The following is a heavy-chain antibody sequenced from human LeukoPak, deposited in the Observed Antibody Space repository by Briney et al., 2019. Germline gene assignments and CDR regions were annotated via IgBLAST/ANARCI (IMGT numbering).Heavy chain of an antibody. Sequence: GESLKISCKASGYTFTHQWIGWVRQKSGSGLEWMGIIYPRDSDTRYSPSFQGHVTISADKSINTAYLHWSSLTASDTAMYYCARLTDYYDSSGYYRNYNWFDPWGQGTLVTVSS. CDR1: GYTFTHQW. V-gene: IGHV5-51*01. D-gene: IGHD3-22*01. CDR2: IYPRDSDT. J-gene: IGHJ5*02. CDR3: ARLTDYYDSSGYYRNYNWFDP.